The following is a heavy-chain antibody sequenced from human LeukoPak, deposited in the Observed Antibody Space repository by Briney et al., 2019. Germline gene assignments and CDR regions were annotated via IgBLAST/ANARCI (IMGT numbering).Heavy chain of an antibody. CDR3: ATRHSSGWYGPYYFDY. J-gene: IGHJ4*02. CDR2: FDPEDGET. D-gene: IGHD6-19*01. V-gene: IGHV1-24*01. Sequence: ASVKVSCKASGYTFTGYYMHWVRQAPGKGLEWMGGFDPEDGETIYAQKFQGRVTMTEDTSTDTAYMELSSLRSEDTAVYYCATRHSSGWYGPYYFDYWGQGTLVTVSS. CDR1: GYTFTGYY.